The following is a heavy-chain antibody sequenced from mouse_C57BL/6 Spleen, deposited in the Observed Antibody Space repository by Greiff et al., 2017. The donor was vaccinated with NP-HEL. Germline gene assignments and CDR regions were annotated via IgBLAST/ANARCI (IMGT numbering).Heavy chain of an antibody. Sequence: VKLQESGAELARPGASVKLSCKASGYTFTSYGISWVKQRTGQGLEWIGEIYPRSGNTYYNEKFKGKATLTADKSSSTAYMELRSLTSEDSAVYFCAREGGLRQDYWGQGTTLTVSS. CDR1: GYTFTSYG. CDR3: AREGGLRQDY. CDR2: IYPRSGNT. D-gene: IGHD2-4*01. V-gene: IGHV1-81*01. J-gene: IGHJ2*01.